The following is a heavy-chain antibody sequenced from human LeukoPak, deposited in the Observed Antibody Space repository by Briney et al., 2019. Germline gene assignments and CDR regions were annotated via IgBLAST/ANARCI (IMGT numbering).Heavy chain of an antibody. V-gene: IGHV3-21*01. J-gene: IGHJ4*02. Sequence: GGSLRLSCAASGFTFSSYSMNWVRQAPGKGLEWVSSISSSSSYIYYADSVKGRFTISRDNAKNTLYLQMNSLRVEDTAVYYCAREVFFGIIVIRGVTGRRGFFDYWGQGTLVTVSS. CDR1: GFTFSSYS. D-gene: IGHD3-10*01. CDR2: ISSSSSYI. CDR3: AREVFFGIIVIRGVTGRRGFFDY.